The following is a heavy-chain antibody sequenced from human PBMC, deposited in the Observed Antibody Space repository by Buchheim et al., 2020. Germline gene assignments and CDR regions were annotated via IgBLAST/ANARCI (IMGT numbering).Heavy chain of an antibody. CDR1: GGSVSSGNYY. Sequence: QVQLQESGPGLVKPSETLSVTCTVSGGSVSSGNYYWSWIRPPPGKGLEWIGYIYYSGSTNYSPSLKSRVTISVDTSKDQFSLKLSSVTAADTAVYYCARTSIQYHFDSWGQGTL. CDR3: ARTSIQYHFDS. V-gene: IGHV4-61*01. D-gene: IGHD4-11*01. J-gene: IGHJ4*02. CDR2: IYYSGST.